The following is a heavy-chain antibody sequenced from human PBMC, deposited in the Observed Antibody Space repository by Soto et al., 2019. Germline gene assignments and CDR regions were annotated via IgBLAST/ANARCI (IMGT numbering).Heavy chain of an antibody. V-gene: IGHV4-59*11. Sequence: QVQLQESGPGLVKPSETLSLTCTVSGGSISNHYWSWIRQPPGKGLEWIGYIYYNANTNYNSPLKGRVTLSVDTSKNQISLKLSSVTAADTAVYYCTRANWYSEYWGQGTLVTVSS. CDR3: TRANWYSEY. CDR2: IYYNANT. CDR1: GGSISNHY. D-gene: IGHD7-27*01. J-gene: IGHJ4*02.